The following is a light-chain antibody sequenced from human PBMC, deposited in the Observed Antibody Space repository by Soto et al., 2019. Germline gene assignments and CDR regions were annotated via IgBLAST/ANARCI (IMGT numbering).Light chain of an antibody. V-gene: IGLV2-14*03. CDR1: SSDVGGYNY. J-gene: IGLJ2*01. Sequence: QSVLTQPASVSGSPGQSITISCTGTSSDVGGYNYVSWYLQHPGKAPQLMIYDVSKRPSGVSDRFSGSKSDNTASLTISGLQAGDEADYYCSSYSGSSTLVLFGAGTKLTVL. CDR2: DVS. CDR3: SSYSGSSTLVL.